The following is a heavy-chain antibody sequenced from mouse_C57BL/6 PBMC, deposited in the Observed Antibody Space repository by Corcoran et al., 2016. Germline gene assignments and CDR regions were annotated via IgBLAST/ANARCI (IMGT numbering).Heavy chain of an antibody. CDR2: INTYSGVP. D-gene: IGHD1-1*01. Sequence: QIQLVQSGPELKKPGETVKISCKASGYTFTTYGMSWVKQAPGKGLKWMGWINTYSGVPTYADDFKGRFAFSLETSASTAYLQINNLKKEDTATYFCARRAPHYYGSSYRLAYWGQGTLVTVSA. CDR3: ARRAPHYYGSSYRLAY. J-gene: IGHJ3*01. CDR1: GYTFTTYG. V-gene: IGHV9-3*01.